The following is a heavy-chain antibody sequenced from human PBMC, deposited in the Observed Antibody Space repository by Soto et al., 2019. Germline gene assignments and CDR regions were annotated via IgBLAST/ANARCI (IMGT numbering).Heavy chain of an antibody. J-gene: IGHJ6*02. D-gene: IGHD2-15*01. CDR2: IVHIFGTA. V-gene: IGHV1-69*06. CDR3: ASAYCSGGYCYRGYDYYAMGV. Sequence: ASVKVSCKASGGTFSSYAISWVRQAPGQGLEWMGGIVHIFGTADYAQKLQARVMINADKSTSTTYMEASSLRSEDTAVYFCASAYCSGGYCYRGYDYYAMGVWGQGTPVTVSS. CDR1: GGTFSSYA.